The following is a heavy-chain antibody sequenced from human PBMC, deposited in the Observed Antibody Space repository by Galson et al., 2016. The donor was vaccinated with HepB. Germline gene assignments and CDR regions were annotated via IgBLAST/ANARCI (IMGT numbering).Heavy chain of an antibody. D-gene: IGHD2-8*02. V-gene: IGHV2-70*01. CDR3: ARTTTGRWAFDY. CDR1: GFSLSTSGMC. J-gene: IGHJ4*02. Sequence: PALVKPTQTLTLTCTFSGFSLSTSGMCVSWIRQPPGKAPEWLALIDWEDDKYYSTSLKTRLTVSKDTSKNQVVLTMANMDPVDTATYYCARTTTGRWAFDYWGQGALVTVSS. CDR2: IDWEDDK.